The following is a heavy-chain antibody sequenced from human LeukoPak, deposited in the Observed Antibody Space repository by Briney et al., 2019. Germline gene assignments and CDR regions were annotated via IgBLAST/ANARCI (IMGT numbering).Heavy chain of an antibody. Sequence: PGGSLRLSCAASGFSFSSYAMSWVRQAPGKGLEWVANIKQDGSEKYYVDSVKGRFTISRDNAKNSLYPQMNSLRAEDTAVYYCARGGSYYYDSSGYYWFDYWGQGTLVTVSS. J-gene: IGHJ4*02. CDR3: ARGGSYYYDSSGYYWFDY. D-gene: IGHD3-22*01. CDR2: IKQDGSEK. V-gene: IGHV3-7*01. CDR1: GFSFSSYA.